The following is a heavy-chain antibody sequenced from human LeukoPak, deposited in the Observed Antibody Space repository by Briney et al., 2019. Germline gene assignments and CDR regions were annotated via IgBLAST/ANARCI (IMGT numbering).Heavy chain of an antibody. D-gene: IGHD3-3*01. Sequence: ASVKVSFKASGYTFNIYGICWVRQAPGQGLEWIGWIDPSNGNIKYAEKLQGRVTMTTDTSTSTAYMDLRSLRSDDTAVYYCARDGVSGHFDYWGRGTLVTVSS. CDR1: GYTFNIYG. CDR3: ARDGVSGHFDY. V-gene: IGHV1-18*01. J-gene: IGHJ4*01. CDR2: IDPSNGNI.